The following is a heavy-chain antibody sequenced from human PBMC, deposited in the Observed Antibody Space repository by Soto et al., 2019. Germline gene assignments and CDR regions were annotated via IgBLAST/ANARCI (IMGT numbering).Heavy chain of an antibody. D-gene: IGHD3-9*01. J-gene: IGHJ4*02. CDR2: IYWDDAK. CDR1: GFSLSTSGVG. V-gene: IGHV2-5*02. CDR3: ARKGPEDWPLDY. Sequence: ESGPTLVNPTQTLTLTCTFSGFSLSTSGVGVGWIRQPPGKALEWLAVIYWDDAKKYSPSQKNRLTITKDTSKNQVVLTMTNMDPMDTGTYYCARKGPEDWPLDYWGQGTLVTV.